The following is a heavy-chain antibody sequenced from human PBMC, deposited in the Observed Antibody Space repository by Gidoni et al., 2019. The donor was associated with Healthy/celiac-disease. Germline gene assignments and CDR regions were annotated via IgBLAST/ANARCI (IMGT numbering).Heavy chain of an antibody. CDR1: GGTFSSYA. V-gene: IGHV1-69*01. CDR2: IIPIFGTA. CDR3: ARDYEDSSSWAKYFDY. J-gene: IGHJ4*02. Sequence: KVSCKASGGTFSSYAISWVRQAPGQGLEWMGGIIPIFGTANYAQKFQGRVTITADESTSTAYMELSSLRSEDTAVYYCARDYEDSSSWAKYFDYWGQGTLVTVSS. D-gene: IGHD6-13*01.